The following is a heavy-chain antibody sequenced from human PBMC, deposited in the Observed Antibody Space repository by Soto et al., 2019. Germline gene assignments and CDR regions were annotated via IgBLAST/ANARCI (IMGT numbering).Heavy chain of an antibody. CDR2: INPNSGGT. J-gene: IGHJ6*02. CDR1: GYTFTSYG. CDR3: ARDLFPFLEWGLGYYYGMDV. D-gene: IGHD3-3*01. V-gene: IGHV1-2*04. Sequence: ASVKVSCKASGYTFTSYGISWVRQAPGQGLEWMGWINPNSGGTNYAQKFQGWVTMTRDTSISTAYMELSRLRSDDTAVYYCARDLFPFLEWGLGYYYGMDVWGQGTTVTVSS.